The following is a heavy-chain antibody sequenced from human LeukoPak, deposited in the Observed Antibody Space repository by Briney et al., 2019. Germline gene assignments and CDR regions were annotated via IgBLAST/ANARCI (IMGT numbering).Heavy chain of an antibody. Sequence: PGGSLRLSCAASGFTFSSYAMSWVRQAPGKGLEWVSAISGSGGSTYYADSVKGRFTISRDNSKNTLYLQMNSLRAEDTAVYYCAKSTYYDILTGYYSLTFDYWGQGTLVTVSS. CDR1: GFTFSSYA. V-gene: IGHV3-23*01. D-gene: IGHD3-9*01. J-gene: IGHJ4*02. CDR2: ISGSGGST. CDR3: AKSTYYDILTGYYSLTFDY.